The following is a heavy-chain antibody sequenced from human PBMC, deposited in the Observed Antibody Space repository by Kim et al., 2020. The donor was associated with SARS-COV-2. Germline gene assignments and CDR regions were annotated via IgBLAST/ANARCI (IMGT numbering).Heavy chain of an antibody. CDR2: IKSKTDGGTT. V-gene: IGHV3-15*01. J-gene: IGHJ4*02. D-gene: IGHD3-10*01. CDR3: TTDRSLRSGEGGEGWFGELLMTDY. Sequence: GGSLRLSCAASGFTFSNAWMSWVRQAPGKGLEWVGRIKSKTDGGTTDYAAPVKGRFTISRDDSKNTLYLQMNSLKTEDTAVYYCTTDRSLRSGEGGEGWFGELLMTDYWGQGTLVTVSS. CDR1: GFTFSNAW.